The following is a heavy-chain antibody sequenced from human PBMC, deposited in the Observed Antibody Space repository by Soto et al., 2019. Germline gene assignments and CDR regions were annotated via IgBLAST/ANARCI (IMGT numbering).Heavy chain of an antibody. J-gene: IGHJ6*02. Sequence: QVHLVQSSAEVKKPGSSVKVSCKASGGTFTSIAFNWVRQAPGQGLEWMGGIIPVLGTPNYAQKFQARVTITADASTTTVHMELSSLRSDDTAVYYCASSAGLDHLLNYYGLNVWGQGTTVTV. CDR1: GGTFTSIA. CDR3: ASSAGLDHLLNYYGLNV. V-gene: IGHV1-69*01. D-gene: IGHD6-13*01. CDR2: IIPVLGTP.